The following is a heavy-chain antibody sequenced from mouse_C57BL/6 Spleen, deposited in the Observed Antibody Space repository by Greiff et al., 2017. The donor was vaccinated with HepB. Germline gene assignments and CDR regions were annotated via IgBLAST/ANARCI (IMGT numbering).Heavy chain of an antibody. J-gene: IGHJ3*01. CDR3: ARDLYGSSSWFAY. Sequence: EVNVVESGGGLVKPGGSLKLSCAASGFTFSDYGMHWVRQAPEKGLEWVAYISSGSSTIYYADTVKGRFTISRDNAKNTLFLQMTSLRSEDTAMYYCARDLYGSSSWFAYWGQGTLVTVSA. V-gene: IGHV5-17*01. CDR2: ISSGSSTI. D-gene: IGHD1-1*01. CDR1: GFTFSDYG.